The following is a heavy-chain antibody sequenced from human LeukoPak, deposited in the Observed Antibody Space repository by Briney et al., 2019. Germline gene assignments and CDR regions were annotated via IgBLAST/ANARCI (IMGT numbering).Heavy chain of an antibody. V-gene: IGHV4-59*05. CDR3: ASILTTFDFWSGANWFDP. J-gene: IGHJ5*02. CDR1: GFTFSSYSMN. D-gene: IGHD3-3*01. Sequence: KPGGSLRLSCAASGFTFSSYSMNWVRQAPGKGLEWIGSIYYSGSTYYNPSLKSRVTISVDTSKNQFSLKLSSVTAADTAVYYCASILTTFDFWSGANWFDPWGQGTLVTVSS. CDR2: IYYSGST.